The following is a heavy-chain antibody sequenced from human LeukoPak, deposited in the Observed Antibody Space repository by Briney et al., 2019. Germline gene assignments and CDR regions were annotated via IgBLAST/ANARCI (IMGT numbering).Heavy chain of an antibody. D-gene: IGHD3-22*01. J-gene: IGHJ3*02. CDR1: GFTFSSYG. CDR2: IGYDGSNK. V-gene: IGHV3-33*01. CDR3: AREFYDSSGADAFDI. Sequence: GGSLRLSCAASGFTFSSYGMHWVRQAPGKGLEWVAVIGYDGSNKYYADSVKGRFTISRDNSKNTLYLQMNSLRAEDTAVYYCAREFYDSSGADAFDIWGQGTMVTVSS.